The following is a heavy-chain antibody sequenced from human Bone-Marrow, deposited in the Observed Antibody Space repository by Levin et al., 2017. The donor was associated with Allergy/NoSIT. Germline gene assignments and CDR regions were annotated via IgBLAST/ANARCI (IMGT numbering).Heavy chain of an antibody. CDR2: INQDGRAS. V-gene: IGHV3-7*04. J-gene: IGHJ5*01. CDR1: GFTFSTYW. D-gene: IGHD4-17*01. CDR3: ARQITVTTFDS. Sequence: PGGSLRLSCAVSGFTFSTYWMTWVRQAPGKGLEWVANINQDGRASNYVASVKGRFTISRDNAKNSLFLQLNSLRAEDTAVYYCARQITVTTFDSWGQGTLVTVSS.